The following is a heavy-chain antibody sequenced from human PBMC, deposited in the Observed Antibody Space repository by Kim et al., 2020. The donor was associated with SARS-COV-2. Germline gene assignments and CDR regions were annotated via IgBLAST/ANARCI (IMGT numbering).Heavy chain of an antibody. Sequence: GGSLRLSCAGSGFTFSSYAMHWVRQAPGKGLEWVSAVSGGGGSVYYADSVRGRFTISRDNSKNTLSLQMSSLRAEDTAIYYCAKAVGSTMLNSFEYWGQGTLVTVSS. J-gene: IGHJ4*02. CDR1: GFTFSSYA. V-gene: IGHV3-23*01. D-gene: IGHD3-10*02. CDR3: AKAVGSTMLNSFEY. CDR2: VSGGGGSV.